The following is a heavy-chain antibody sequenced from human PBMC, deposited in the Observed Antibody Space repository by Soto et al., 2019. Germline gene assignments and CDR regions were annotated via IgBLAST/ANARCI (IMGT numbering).Heavy chain of an antibody. CDR1: GFIYSNYW. J-gene: IGHJ4*02. D-gene: IGHD3-10*01. V-gene: IGHV3-74*01. CDR3: ARGARGFYYFDY. Sequence: EVQLVESGGGLVQPGGSLRLSCAASGFIYSNYWMHWVRQVPGKGLVWDSRINGDGSSTNYADSVKGRFTISRDNAKNTVYLHMNTLRAEDTAVYYCARGARGFYYFDYWGQGILVTVSS. CDR2: INGDGSST.